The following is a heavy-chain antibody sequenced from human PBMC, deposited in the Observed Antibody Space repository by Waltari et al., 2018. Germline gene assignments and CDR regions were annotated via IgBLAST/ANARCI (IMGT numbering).Heavy chain of an antibody. D-gene: IGHD3-22*01. CDR1: GGSISSGSYY. J-gene: IGHJ3*02. Sequence: QVQLQESGPGLVKPSQTLSLTCTVSGGSISSGSYYWSWIRQPAGKGLEWIGRIYTSGSTNYNPSLKSLVTISVDTSKNQFSLKLSSVTAADTAVYYCACPNYYDSSGYDAFDIWGQGTMVTVSS. CDR2: IYTSGST. V-gene: IGHV4-61*02. CDR3: ACPNYYDSSGYDAFDI.